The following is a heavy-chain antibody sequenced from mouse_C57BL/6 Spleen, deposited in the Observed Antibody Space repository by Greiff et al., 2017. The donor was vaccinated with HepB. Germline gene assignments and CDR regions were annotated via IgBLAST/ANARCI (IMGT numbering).Heavy chain of an antibody. V-gene: IGHV1-4*01. J-gene: IGHJ4*01. CDR2: INPSSGYT. CDR3: ARSPYGSSGAMDY. D-gene: IGHD1-1*01. CDR1: GYTFTSYT. Sequence: VQLVESGAELARPGASVKMSCKASGYTFTSYTMHWVKQRPGQGLEWIGYINPSSGYTKYNQKFKDKATLTADKSSSTAYMQLSSLTSEDSAVYYCARSPYGSSGAMDYWGQGTSVTVSS.